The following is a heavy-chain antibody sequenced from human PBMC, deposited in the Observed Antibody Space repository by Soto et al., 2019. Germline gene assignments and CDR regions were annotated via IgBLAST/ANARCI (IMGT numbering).Heavy chain of an antibody. V-gene: IGHV1-2*04. Sequence: SVKVSCKASGYTLTGYYMHWVRQAPGQGLERVGWINPNSGGTNYAQKFQGWVTMTRDTSISTAYMELSRLRSDDTAVFYCARGLNNYYDSSGSVDYWGQGTLVTVSS. CDR2: INPNSGGT. CDR3: ARGLNNYYDSSGSVDY. J-gene: IGHJ4*02. D-gene: IGHD3-22*01. CDR1: GYTLTGYY.